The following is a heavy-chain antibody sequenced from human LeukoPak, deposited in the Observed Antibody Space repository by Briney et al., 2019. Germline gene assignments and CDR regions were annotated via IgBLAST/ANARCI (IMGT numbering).Heavy chain of an antibody. J-gene: IGHJ6*02. V-gene: IGHV3-9*01. CDR1: GFTFDDYA. CDR2: ISWNSGSI. Sequence: PGGSLRLSCAASGFTFDDYAMHWVRHAPGKGLEWVSGISWNSGSIGYADSVKGRFTISRDNAKNSLYLQMNSLRAEDTALYYCAKDTAPAYYYYGMDVWGQGTTVTVSS. CDR3: AKDTAPAYYYYGMDV.